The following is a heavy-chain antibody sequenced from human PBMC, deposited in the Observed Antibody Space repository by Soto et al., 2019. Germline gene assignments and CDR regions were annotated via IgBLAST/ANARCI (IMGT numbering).Heavy chain of an antibody. J-gene: IGHJ4*02. CDR1: GFTVSSNY. Sequence: GGSLRLSCAASGFTVSSNYMSWVRQAPGKGLEWVSVIYSGGSTYYADSVKGRFTISRDNSKNTLYLQMSTLRAADTAVYFCAKCLGPYDSSAYHYWGQGTLVTVSS. CDR2: IYSGGST. V-gene: IGHV3-53*01. D-gene: IGHD3-22*01. CDR3: AKCLGPYDSSAYHY.